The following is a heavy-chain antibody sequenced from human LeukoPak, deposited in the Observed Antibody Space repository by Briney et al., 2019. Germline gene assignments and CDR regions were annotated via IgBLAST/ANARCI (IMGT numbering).Heavy chain of an antibody. CDR1: GFTVSSNY. D-gene: IGHD3-22*01. J-gene: IGHJ4*02. CDR3: ARDYYYDSSGLATLDY. CDR2: IYNGGST. V-gene: IGHV3-66*01. Sequence: GGSLRLSCAASGFTVSSNYMSWVRQAPGKGLEWVSVIYNGGSTNYADSVKGRFTISRDNSKNTLYLQMNSLRAEDTAVYYCARDYYYDSSGLATLDYWGQGTLVTVSS.